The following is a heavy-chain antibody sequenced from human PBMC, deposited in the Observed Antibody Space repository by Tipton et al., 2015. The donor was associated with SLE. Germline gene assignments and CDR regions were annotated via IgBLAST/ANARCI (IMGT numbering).Heavy chain of an antibody. CDR1: GDSISSDYY. V-gene: IGHV4-38-2*02. D-gene: IGHD2-2*01. J-gene: IGHJ3*02. Sequence: TLSLTCTVSGDSISSDYYWGWIRQPPGKGLEWIGSIHHRGRTYYSPSLKSRVTISVDTSKNQFSLKLSSVTAADTAVYYCARDAEGAPAEAFDIWGQGTMVTVSS. CDR2: IHHRGRT. CDR3: ARDAEGAPAEAFDI.